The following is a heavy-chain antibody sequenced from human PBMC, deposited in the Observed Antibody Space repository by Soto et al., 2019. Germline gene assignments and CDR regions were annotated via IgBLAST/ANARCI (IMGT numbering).Heavy chain of an antibody. J-gene: IGHJ4*02. CDR1: GFTFSSYA. Sequence: GGSLRFSCAASGFTFSSYAMSWVRQAPGKGLEWVSAISGSGGSTYYADSVKGRFTISRDNSKNTLYLQMNSLRAEDTAVYYCAKSPHYYDNSGYHWGQGTLVTVSS. CDR2: ISGSGGST. D-gene: IGHD3-22*01. V-gene: IGHV3-23*01. CDR3: AKSPHYYDNSGYH.